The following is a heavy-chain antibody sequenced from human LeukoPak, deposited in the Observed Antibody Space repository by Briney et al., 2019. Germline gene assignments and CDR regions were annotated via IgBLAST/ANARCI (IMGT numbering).Heavy chain of an antibody. CDR2: IYYSGTT. D-gene: IGHD1-26*01. Sequence: PSETLSLTCTVSGGSISSSSYYWGWIRQPPGKGLEWIGSIYYSGTTYYNPSLKSRVTISVDTSKNQFSLKLSSVTAADTAVYYCARVPYRLYSGSYHGFDYWGQGTLVTVSS. V-gene: IGHV4-39*07. CDR3: ARVPYRLYSGSYHGFDY. CDR1: GGSISSSSYY. J-gene: IGHJ4*02.